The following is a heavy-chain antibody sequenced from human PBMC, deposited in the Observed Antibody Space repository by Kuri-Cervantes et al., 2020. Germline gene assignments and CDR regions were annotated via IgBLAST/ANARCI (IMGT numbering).Heavy chain of an antibody. CDR3: AKDLSSGWPDDAFDI. J-gene: IGHJ3*02. CDR1: NDSIVHNY. V-gene: IGHV4-31*02. D-gene: IGHD6-19*01. CDR2: IYYSGST. Sequence: SCIVSNDSIVHNYWSWIRQHPGKGLEWIGYIYYSGSTYYNPSLKSRVTISVDTSKNQFSLKLSSVNAADTAVYYCAKDLSSGWPDDAFDIWGQGTMVTVSS.